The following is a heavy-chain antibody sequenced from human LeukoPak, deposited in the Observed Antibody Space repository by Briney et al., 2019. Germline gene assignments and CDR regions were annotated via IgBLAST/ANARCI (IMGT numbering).Heavy chain of an antibody. Sequence: SGGSLRLSCAASGFTFSSYDMHWVRQTTGISLEWVSAIGSQGDTYYPGSVKSRFTISREIAKTSLFLQMHSLSAEDTGVYYCARGIAAAGVYGYYYYGLDVWGQGTTVTVSS. V-gene: IGHV3-13*01. CDR1: GFTFSSYD. J-gene: IGHJ6*02. D-gene: IGHD6-13*01. CDR2: IGSQGDT. CDR3: ARGIAAAGVYGYYYYGLDV.